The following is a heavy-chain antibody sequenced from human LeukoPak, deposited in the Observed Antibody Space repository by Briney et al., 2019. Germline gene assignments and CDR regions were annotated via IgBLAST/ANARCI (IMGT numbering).Heavy chain of an antibody. Sequence: SETLSLTCSVAGGSIINYYWSWIRRSAGTGLEWVGRIYITGSTTYNPSLQSRLSMSVDTSKNQFSLRLRSVSAADTAVYYCARLKYYDSTGYSPGYYMDVWGKGITVTVSS. CDR2: IYITGST. J-gene: IGHJ6*03. D-gene: IGHD3-22*01. CDR3: ARLKYYDSTGYSPGYYMDV. V-gene: IGHV4-4*07. CDR1: GGSIINYY.